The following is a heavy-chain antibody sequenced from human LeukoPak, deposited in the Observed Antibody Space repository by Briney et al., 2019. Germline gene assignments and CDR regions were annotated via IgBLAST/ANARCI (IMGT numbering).Heavy chain of an antibody. CDR2: IIPIFGTA. Sequence: GASVKVSCKASGGTFSSYAISWVRQAPGQGLEWMGGIIPIFGTANYAQKFQGRVTITADKSTSTAYMELSSLRSEDTAVYYCARVREGRLYYMDVWGKGTTVTVSS. J-gene: IGHJ6*03. CDR3: ARVREGRLYYMDV. V-gene: IGHV1-69*06. D-gene: IGHD3-10*01. CDR1: GGTFSSYA.